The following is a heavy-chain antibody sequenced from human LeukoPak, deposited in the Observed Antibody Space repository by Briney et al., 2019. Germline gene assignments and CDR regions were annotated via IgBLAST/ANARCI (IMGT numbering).Heavy chain of an antibody. CDR3: ARDDTRSPISGY. CDR1: RFTFRSYR. CDR2: ISISSSYI. Sequence: GGPLRLFCGACRFTFRSYRMIGLPGSPEKGVEWVSYISISSSYIYYADSVKGPFTISRDKAKNSLYLQMNSVRAEDTAVYYCARDDTRSPISGYWGEGTQVTVSS. J-gene: IGHJ4*02. D-gene: IGHD3-9*01. V-gene: IGHV3-21*01.